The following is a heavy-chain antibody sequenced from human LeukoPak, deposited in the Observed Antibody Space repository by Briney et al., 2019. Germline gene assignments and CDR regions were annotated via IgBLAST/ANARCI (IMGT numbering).Heavy chain of an antibody. J-gene: IGHJ3*02. CDR1: GFTFSSFA. Sequence: GGSLRLSCAASGFTFSSFAMNWVRQAPGKGLQWVSSIGGSGDETYYADSVKGRFTISRDNSKNTLYLQMNSLRAEDTAVYYCAKASLCSTTSCYAFDIWGQGTMVTVSS. D-gene: IGHD2-2*01. CDR2: IGGSGDET. V-gene: IGHV3-23*01. CDR3: AKASLCSTTSCYAFDI.